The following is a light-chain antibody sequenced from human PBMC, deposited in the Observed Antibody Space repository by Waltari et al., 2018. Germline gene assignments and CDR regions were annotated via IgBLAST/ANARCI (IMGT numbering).Light chain of an antibody. CDR2: LGS. CDR1: QSLRHSNGYNY. J-gene: IGKJ2*03. Sequence: DIVMPQSPLSLPVTPGEPASISCRSSQSLRHSNGYNYLDWYLQKQGQSPQLLIYLGSNRASGVPDRFSGSGSGTDFTLKISRVEAEDVGVYYCMQALQTRVSFGQGTKLEIK. V-gene: IGKV2-28*01. CDR3: MQALQTRVS.